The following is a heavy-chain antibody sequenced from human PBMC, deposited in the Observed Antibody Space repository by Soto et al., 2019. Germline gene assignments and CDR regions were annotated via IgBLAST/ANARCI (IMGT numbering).Heavy chain of an antibody. Sequence: ASVKVSCKASEYTFTSYVMHWVRQAPGQSLEWVGWINAGNGHTKYSQKFQDRVTITRDTSANTAYMELSRLRSEDTAVYYCARELQGLYYFDYWGQGALVTVSS. CDR2: INAGNGHT. CDR3: ARELQGLYYFDY. V-gene: IGHV1-3*01. J-gene: IGHJ4*02. CDR1: EYTFTSYV. D-gene: IGHD4-4*01.